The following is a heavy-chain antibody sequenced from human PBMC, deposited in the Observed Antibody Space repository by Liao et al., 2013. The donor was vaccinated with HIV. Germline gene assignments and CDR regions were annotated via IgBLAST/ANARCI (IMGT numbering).Heavy chain of an antibody. V-gene: IGHV4-4*07. D-gene: IGHD2-2*01. CDR3: ARGVPNGPQDYYYYYMDV. CDR1: GDSIYGYY. Sequence: QVRLQESGPGLVKPSETLSLTCTISGDSIYGYYWTWIRQPAGKGLEWIGHIQTSGRIDYNPSLRSRVTVSVDASKKQFSLRLTSMRAADTAVYYCARGVPNGPQDYYYYYMDVWGKGTTVTVSS. CDR2: IQTSGRI. J-gene: IGHJ6*03.